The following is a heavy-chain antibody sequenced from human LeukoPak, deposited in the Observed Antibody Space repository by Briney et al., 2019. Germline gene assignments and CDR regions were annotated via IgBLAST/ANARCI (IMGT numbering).Heavy chain of an antibody. CDR1: GGPINYYY. D-gene: IGHD1-1*01. CDR2: ISNGGTT. J-gene: IGHJ3*02. CDR3: VRLQPNTGEWAFDI. V-gene: IGHV4-59*01. Sequence: PSETLSLTCTVSGGPINYYYWSWIRQPPGEGLEWIGYISNGGTTNYNPSLKSRVTISVDKSKNQLSLKLGSVTAADTAVYHCVRLQPNTGEWAFDIWGQGTSVTVS.